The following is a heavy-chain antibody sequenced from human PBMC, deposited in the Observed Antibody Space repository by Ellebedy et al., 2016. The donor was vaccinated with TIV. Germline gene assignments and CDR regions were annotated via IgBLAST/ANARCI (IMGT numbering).Heavy chain of an antibody. J-gene: IGHJ4*02. V-gene: IGHV4-61*01. Sequence: MPSETLSLTCTVSGGSVSSGSYYWSWIRQPPGKGLEWIGYISYSGTTNYNPSLKSRVTISVDTSKKQFSLKLSSVTAADTAVFYCARESIRTHGDYVELYFDYWGQGTLVTVSS. CDR2: ISYSGTT. CDR1: GGSVSSGSYY. D-gene: IGHD4-17*01. CDR3: ARESIRTHGDYVELYFDY.